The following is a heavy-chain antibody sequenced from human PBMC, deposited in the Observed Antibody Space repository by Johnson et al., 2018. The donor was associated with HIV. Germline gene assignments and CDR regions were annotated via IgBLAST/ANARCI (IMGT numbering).Heavy chain of an antibody. J-gene: IGHJ3*02. D-gene: IGHD2-2*01. Sequence: VQLVEFGGGVVQPGRSLRLSCAASGFTFSSYAMHWVRQAPGKGLEWVANIKQDGSEKYYVDPVKGRLTISRDNAKNSLYLQMNSLRAEDTAVYYCARDDALPNGFDIWGQGTMVTVSS. CDR1: GFTFSSYA. V-gene: IGHV3-7*03. CDR2: IKQDGSEK. CDR3: ARDDALPNGFDI.